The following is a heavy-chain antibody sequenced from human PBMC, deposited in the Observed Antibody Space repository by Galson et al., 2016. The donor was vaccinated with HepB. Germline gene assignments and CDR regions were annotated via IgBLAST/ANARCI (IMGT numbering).Heavy chain of an antibody. J-gene: IGHJ6*02. CDR2: ITPIFGTT. D-gene: IGHD1-26*01. CDR3: ARDSAVGATEFYFGMDV. CDR1: GGTFSSYA. V-gene: IGHV1-69*13. Sequence: SVKVSCKASGGTFSSYAISWVRQAPGQGLEWMGGITPIFGTTNYAQRFQGRITITADESTSTAYMELSSLRSEDTAVYYCARDSAVGATEFYFGMDVWGQGTTVTVPS.